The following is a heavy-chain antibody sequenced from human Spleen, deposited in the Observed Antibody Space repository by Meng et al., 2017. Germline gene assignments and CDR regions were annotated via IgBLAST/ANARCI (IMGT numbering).Heavy chain of an antibody. Sequence: SETLSLTCTVSGDSISSFSWSWIRQPPGKGLEYIGSIYYSGGSNYSPSLKSRVTMSVDTSKNQFSLKLSSVTAADTAVYYCARVPYDILTGRYYYYYGMDVWGQGNTVNGSS. CDR3: ARVPYDILTGRYYYYYGMDV. V-gene: IGHV4-59*01. CDR1: GDSISSFS. D-gene: IGHD3-9*01. CDR2: IYYSGGS. J-gene: IGHJ6*02.